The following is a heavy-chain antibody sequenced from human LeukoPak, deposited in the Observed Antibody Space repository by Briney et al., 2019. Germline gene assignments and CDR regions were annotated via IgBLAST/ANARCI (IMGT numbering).Heavy chain of an antibody. CDR2: ISDGGGST. Sequence: GGSLRLSCAASGFTFSGYAMSWVRQAPGKGLEWVSTISDGGGSTYYADSVKGRFTISRDTSKNTLYLQMNSLRADDTAVYYCAKGSRWYWFDPWGQGTLVTVSS. D-gene: IGHD6-13*01. CDR3: AKGSRWYWFDP. J-gene: IGHJ5*02. V-gene: IGHV3-23*01. CDR1: GFTFSGYA.